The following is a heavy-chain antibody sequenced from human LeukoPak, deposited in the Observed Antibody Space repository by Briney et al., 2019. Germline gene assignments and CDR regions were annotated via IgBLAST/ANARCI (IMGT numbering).Heavy chain of an antibody. CDR3: ARDSFYGSGTYYNAGGRFDY. CDR1: GFTFSNYW. V-gene: IGHV3-74*01. D-gene: IGHD3-10*01. Sequence: QTGGSLRLSCAASGFTFSNYWMHWVRQAPGKGLEWVSRINPDGSNSNYADSVKGRFTISRDNAKNSLYLQMNSLRDEDTAVYYCARDSFYGSGTYYNAGGRFDYWGQGTLVTVSS. J-gene: IGHJ4*02. CDR2: INPDGSNS.